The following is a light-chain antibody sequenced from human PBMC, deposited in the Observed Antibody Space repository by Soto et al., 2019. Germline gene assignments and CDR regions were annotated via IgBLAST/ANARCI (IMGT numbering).Light chain of an antibody. CDR1: QSVSAY. CDR2: DAS. Sequence: EIVLPQSPVTLYLSPGERATLSCRASQSVSAYLAWYQQKPDQAPRLLIYDASHRATGIPARFSGSGSGTDFTLTISSLEPEDFAVYCGQQCSNWPPTFGGGTKVDIK. CDR3: QQCSNWPPT. V-gene: IGKV3-11*01. J-gene: IGKJ4*01.